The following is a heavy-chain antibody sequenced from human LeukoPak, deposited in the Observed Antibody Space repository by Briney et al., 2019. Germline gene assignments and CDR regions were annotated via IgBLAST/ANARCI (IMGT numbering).Heavy chain of an antibody. CDR1: GFTFSIYW. CDR3: ARGPGSSGGAYVGDY. D-gene: IGHD3-22*01. V-gene: IGHV3-74*01. J-gene: IGHJ4*01. Sequence: PGGSLRLSCAASGFTFSIYWMHWVRQAPGKGLVWVSRSDGGGSSTSYADSVKGRFSISRDNARSTLYLQMNSLRAEDTAVYYCARGPGSSGGAYVGDYWGHGTLVTVSS. CDR2: SDGGGSST.